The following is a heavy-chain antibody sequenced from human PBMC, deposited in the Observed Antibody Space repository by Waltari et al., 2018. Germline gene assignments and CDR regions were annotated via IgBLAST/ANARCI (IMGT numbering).Heavy chain of an antibody. CDR1: GASIGSSRYY. CDR2: FYYIGST. D-gene: IGHD6-19*01. Sequence: QMHLQESGPGLVKPSETLSLTCTVSGASIGSSRYYWGWIRQPPGKGLEWIGSFYYIGSTYYNPSLKSRVTISVDTSNNHFSLKLSSVTAADTAVYYCVKESGIAVTATDFDYWGQGTLVTVSS. CDR3: VKESGIAVTATDFDY. J-gene: IGHJ4*02. V-gene: IGHV4-39*07.